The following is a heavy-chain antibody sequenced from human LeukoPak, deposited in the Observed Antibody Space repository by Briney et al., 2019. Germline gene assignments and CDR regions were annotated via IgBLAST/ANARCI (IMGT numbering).Heavy chain of an antibody. V-gene: IGHV3-11*01. D-gene: IGHD3-16*01. J-gene: IGHJ1*01. CDR2: ISSSGSTI. Sequence: GGSLRLSCAASGFTFSDYYMSWIRQAPGKGLEWVSYISSSGSTIYYADSVKGRFTISRDDAKNSLYLQMNSLRAEDTAVYYCARLMGSAGSPYFQHWGQGTLVTVSS. CDR1: GFTFSDYY. CDR3: ARLMGSAGSPYFQH.